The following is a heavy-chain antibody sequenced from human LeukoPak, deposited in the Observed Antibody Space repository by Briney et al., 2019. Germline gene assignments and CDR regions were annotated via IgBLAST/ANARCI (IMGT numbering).Heavy chain of an antibody. J-gene: IGHJ4*02. CDR2: IYYSGST. Sequence: SETLSLTCTVSGGSISSSSYYWGWIRQPPGKGLEWIGSIYYSGSTYYNPSLKSRVTISVDTSKNQFSLKLSSVTAADTAVYYCARGGDYGGNSHYFGYWGQGTLVTVSS. V-gene: IGHV4-39*07. D-gene: IGHD4-23*01. CDR3: ARGGDYGGNSHYFGY. CDR1: GGSISSSSYY.